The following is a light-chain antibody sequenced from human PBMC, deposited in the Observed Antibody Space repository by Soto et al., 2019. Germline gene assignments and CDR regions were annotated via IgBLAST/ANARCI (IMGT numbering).Light chain of an antibody. J-gene: IGKJ1*01. V-gene: IGKV1-39*01. CDR1: QSIGRY. CDR2: AAS. Sequence: DIQMTQSPSSLSASVGDRVTITCRASQSIGRYLNWYQQKPGRAPNLLIYAASSLQRGVPSRFSGSGSGTDFTLTISSLQPEDFATYYCQHYNSYFPWMFGQGTKVDIK. CDR3: QHYNSYFPWM.